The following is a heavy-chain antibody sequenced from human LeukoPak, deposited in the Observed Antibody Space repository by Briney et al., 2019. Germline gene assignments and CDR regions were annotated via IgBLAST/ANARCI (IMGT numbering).Heavy chain of an antibody. Sequence: GGSLRLSCAASGFTFSSYSMNWVRQAPGKGLEWVSSISSSSSYIYYADSAKGRFTISRDNAKNSLYLQMNSLRAEDTAVYYCATQGGAFDIWGQGTMVTVSS. J-gene: IGHJ3*02. CDR1: GFTFSSYS. CDR2: ISSSSSYI. V-gene: IGHV3-21*01. CDR3: ATQGGAFDI. D-gene: IGHD3-16*01.